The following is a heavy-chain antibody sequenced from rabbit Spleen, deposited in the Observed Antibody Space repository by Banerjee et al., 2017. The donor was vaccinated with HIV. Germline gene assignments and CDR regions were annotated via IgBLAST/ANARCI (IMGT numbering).Heavy chain of an antibody. CDR2: IDPVFGIT. J-gene: IGHJ4*01. D-gene: IGHD8-1*01. CDR1: GFSFSTKA. Sequence: QEQLVESGGGLVRPEGSLKLSCTASGFSFSTKAVMCWVRQAPGKGLEWIGYIDPVFGITYYANWVNGRFSISRENAQNTVFLQMTSLTAADTATYFCARDGAGGSYFALWGPGTLVTVS. V-gene: IGHV1S47*01. CDR3: ARDGAGGSYFAL.